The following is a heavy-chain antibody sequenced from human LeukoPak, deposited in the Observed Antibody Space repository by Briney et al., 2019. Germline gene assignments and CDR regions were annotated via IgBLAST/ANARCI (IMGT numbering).Heavy chain of an antibody. CDR2: IFGSCGSP. CDR1: GFTFGSFA. Sequence: PGGSLRLSCEASGFTFGSFAMYWVRQAPGKGLDWIAGIFGSCGSPHYADSVKGRFTISRDNSKNTVYLQINSLRAEDTAVYYCGKTTAGYSSGQKPAWPVDYWGQGTLVTVSS. V-gene: IGHV3-23*01. J-gene: IGHJ4*02. D-gene: IGHD5-18*01. CDR3: GKTTAGYSSGQKPAWPVDY.